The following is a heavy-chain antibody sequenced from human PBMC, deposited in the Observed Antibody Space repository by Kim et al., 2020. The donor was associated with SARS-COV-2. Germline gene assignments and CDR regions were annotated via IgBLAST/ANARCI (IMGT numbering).Heavy chain of an antibody. CDR2: IKHSGST. J-gene: IGHJ4*02. CDR3: ARGVVPAADY. Sequence: SETLSLTCAVYGGSVSGYYWSWIRQPLGKGLEWIGEIKHSGSTNYNLSLKSRVTISVDTSKNQLSLRLTSVTAADTAVYYCARGVVPAADYWGQGTLVT. V-gene: IGHV4-34*01. CDR1: GGSVSGYY. D-gene: IGHD2-2*01.